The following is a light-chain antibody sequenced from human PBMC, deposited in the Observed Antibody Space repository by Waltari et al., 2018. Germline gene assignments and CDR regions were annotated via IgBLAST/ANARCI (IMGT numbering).Light chain of an antibody. CDR2: DAS. V-gene: IGKV3-11*01. J-gene: IGKJ3*01. CDR3: QHRSGP. Sequence: EIVLTQSPATLSLSPGERATLSCRASQSVSDSLDWYQHKPGQAPRLLVYDASNRATGVPARVSGSGSGTHFTLTISSLEPADFAVYYCQHRSGPFGPGTKVDFK. CDR1: QSVSDS.